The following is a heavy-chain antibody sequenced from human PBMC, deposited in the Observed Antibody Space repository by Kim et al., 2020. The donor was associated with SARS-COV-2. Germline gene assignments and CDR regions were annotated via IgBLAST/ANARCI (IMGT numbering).Heavy chain of an antibody. D-gene: IGHD3-9*01. J-gene: IGHJ4*02. V-gene: IGHV4-39*01. Sequence: SETLSLTCTVSGGSISSSSYYWGWIRQPPGKGLEWIGSIYYSGSTYYNPSLKSRVTISVDTSKNQFSLKLSSVTAADTAVYYCARHRYDILTGYPNTYFDYWGQGTLVTVSS. CDR2: IYYSGST. CDR3: ARHRYDILTGYPNTYFDY. CDR1: GGSISSSSYY.